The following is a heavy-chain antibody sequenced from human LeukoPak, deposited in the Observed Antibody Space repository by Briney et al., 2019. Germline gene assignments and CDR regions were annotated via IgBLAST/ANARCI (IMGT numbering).Heavy chain of an antibody. D-gene: IGHD3-3*01. CDR1: DGSISSSSYY. J-gene: IGHJ5*02. CDR3: ARVNYDFWSGYPIGFDP. V-gene: IGHV4-39*07. Sequence: PSETLSLTCTVSDGSISSSSYYWGWIRQPPGKGLEWIGSIYYSGRTYYNPSLKSRVTISVDTSKNQFSLKLSSVTAADTAVYYCARVNYDFWSGYPIGFDPWGQGTLVTVSS. CDR2: IYYSGRT.